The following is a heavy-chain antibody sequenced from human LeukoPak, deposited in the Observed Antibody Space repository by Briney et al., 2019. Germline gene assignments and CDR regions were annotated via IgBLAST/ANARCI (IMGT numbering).Heavy chain of an antibody. CDR1: GYTFTSYG. CDR3: ARGTTVTTGLDY. Sequence: ASVKVSCKASGYTFTSYGISWVRQAPGQGLEWMGWISAYNGNTNYAQRLQGRVTMITDTSMSTAYMELRSLRSDDTAVYYCARGTTVTTGLDYWGQGTLVTVSS. J-gene: IGHJ4*02. V-gene: IGHV1-18*01. D-gene: IGHD4-17*01. CDR2: ISAYNGNT.